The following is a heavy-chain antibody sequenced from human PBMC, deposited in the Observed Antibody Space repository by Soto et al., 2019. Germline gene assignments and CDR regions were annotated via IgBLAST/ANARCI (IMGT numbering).Heavy chain of an antibody. CDR2: IVIGRGNT. V-gene: IGHV1-58*01. J-gene: IGHJ4*02. D-gene: IGHD3-22*01. CDR1: GLTLTNSP. CDR3: AADLYDSSDVKDLGVY. Sequence: SVKLSFKASGLTLTNSPVQWVRQTLGQRLEWIGWIVIGRGNTNYAQKFQERVTITRDMSTSTAYMELSSLRSEDTAVYYCAADLYDSSDVKDLGVYWGRGTLVTSPQ.